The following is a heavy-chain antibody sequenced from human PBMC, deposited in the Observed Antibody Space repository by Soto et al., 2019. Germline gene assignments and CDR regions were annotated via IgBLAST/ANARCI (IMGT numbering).Heavy chain of an antibody. J-gene: IGHJ6*02. CDR2: TYYRTKWYN. CDR3: ARDWAVGGTTAGLDV. V-gene: IGHV6-1*01. CDR1: GDSVSSNSAA. Sequence: SQTLPLTCAISGDSVSSNSAAWNWIRQSPSRGLEWLGRTYYRTKWYNDYAVSVKSRVTINADTSKNQFSLQLNSVTPEDTAVYSCARDWAVGGTTAGLDVWRQWTTVTVAS. D-gene: IGHD1-26*01.